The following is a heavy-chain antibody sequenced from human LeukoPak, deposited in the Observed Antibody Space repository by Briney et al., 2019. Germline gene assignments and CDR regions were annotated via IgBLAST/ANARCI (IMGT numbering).Heavy chain of an antibody. CDR1: GGSISSYY. Sequence: ETLFLTCTVSGGSISSYYWSWVRQAPGKGLEWVSAISGSGGSTYYADSVKGRFTISRDNSKNTLYLQMNSLRAEDTAVYYCAKDTGGNSGSFDYWGQGTLVTVSS. J-gene: IGHJ4*02. D-gene: IGHD4-23*01. CDR3: AKDTGGNSGSFDY. V-gene: IGHV3-23*01. CDR2: ISGSGGST.